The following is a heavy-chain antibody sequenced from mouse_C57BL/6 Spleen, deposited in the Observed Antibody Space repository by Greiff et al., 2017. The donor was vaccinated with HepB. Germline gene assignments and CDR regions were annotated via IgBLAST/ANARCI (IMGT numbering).Heavy chain of an antibody. CDR1: GYTFTDYY. Sequence: QVQLQQSGAELVRPGASVKLSCKASGYTFTDYYINWVKQRPGQGLEWIARIYPGSGNTYYNEKFKGKATLTAEKSSSTAYMQLSSLTSEDSAVYFCARERTSNRAMDYWGQGTSVTVSS. CDR3: ARERTSNRAMDY. D-gene: IGHD2-5*01. V-gene: IGHV1-76*01. CDR2: IYPGSGNT. J-gene: IGHJ4*01.